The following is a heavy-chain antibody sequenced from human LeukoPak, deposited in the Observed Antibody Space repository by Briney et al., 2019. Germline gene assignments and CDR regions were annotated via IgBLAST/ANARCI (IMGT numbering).Heavy chain of an antibody. CDR3: ARLGDYGPSVV. D-gene: IGHD4-17*01. V-gene: IGHV4-59*01. Sequence: SETLSLTCTVSGGSISSYYWSRIRQPPGKGLEWIGYIYYSGSTNYNPSLKSRVTISVDTSKNQFSLKLSSVTAADTAVYYCARLGDYGPSVVWGKGTTVTVSS. CDR1: GGSISSYY. CDR2: IYYSGST. J-gene: IGHJ6*04.